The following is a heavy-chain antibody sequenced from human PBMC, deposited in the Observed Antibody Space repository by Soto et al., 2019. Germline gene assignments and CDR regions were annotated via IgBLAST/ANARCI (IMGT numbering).Heavy chain of an antibody. V-gene: IGHV3-72*01. Sequence: GGSLRLSCAASGFTFSDYYINWVRQAPGKGLEWVGRTRNKANSYTTDYAAFVKGRFTISRDDSKNLIYLQMNSLKTEDTAVYYCAADYYDSSGYYFDYWGQGT. CDR3: AADYYDSSGYYFDY. CDR1: GFTFSDYY. J-gene: IGHJ4*02. D-gene: IGHD3-22*01. CDR2: TRNKANSYTT.